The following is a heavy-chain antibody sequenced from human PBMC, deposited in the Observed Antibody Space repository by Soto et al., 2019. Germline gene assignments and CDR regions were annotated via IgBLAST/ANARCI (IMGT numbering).Heavy chain of an antibody. CDR2: IGTSSSYI. CDR1: GFTFSSYT. V-gene: IGHV3-21*01. Sequence: VQLVESGGGLVKPGGSLRLSCAASGFTFSSYTMNWVRQAPGRGLEWVSSIGTSSSYIYYADSVKGRFTISRDNSKNTLYLQMNSLRAEDTAVYYCARASTEGYSSSRIDYWGQGTLVTVSS. D-gene: IGHD6-6*01. J-gene: IGHJ4*02. CDR3: ARASTEGYSSSRIDY.